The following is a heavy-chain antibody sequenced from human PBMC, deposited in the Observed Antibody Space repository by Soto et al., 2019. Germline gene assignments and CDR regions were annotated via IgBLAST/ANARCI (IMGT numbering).Heavy chain of an antibody. CDR3: ASGGTTVNRRFDF. D-gene: IGHD1-1*01. CDR2: IIPILDTT. V-gene: IGHV1-69*01. J-gene: IGHJ4*02. CDR1: GGTSRSYA. Sequence: QVQVVQSGAEVKTPGSSVRVSCKASGGTSRSYAITWMRQAPGQGLEWMGGIIPILDTTDYAQKFQGRVTFTADESTSTVYMELSSLTSEDTAVYYCASGGTTVNRRFDFWGQGTLVTVSS.